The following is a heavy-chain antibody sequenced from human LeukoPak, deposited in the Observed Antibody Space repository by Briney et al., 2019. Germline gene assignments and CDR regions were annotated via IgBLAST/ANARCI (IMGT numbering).Heavy chain of an antibody. CDR3: ARGYPLSTTAAGTYFQH. D-gene: IGHD6-13*01. Sequence: GASVKVSCKASGYTFSGYYMHWVRQAPGQGLEWMGWINPNSGGTNYAQKFQGRVTMTRDMSISTAYMELSRLRSDDTAVYYCARGYPLSTTAAGTYFQHWGQGTLVTVSS. CDR1: GYTFSGYY. CDR2: INPNSGGT. J-gene: IGHJ1*01. V-gene: IGHV1-2*02.